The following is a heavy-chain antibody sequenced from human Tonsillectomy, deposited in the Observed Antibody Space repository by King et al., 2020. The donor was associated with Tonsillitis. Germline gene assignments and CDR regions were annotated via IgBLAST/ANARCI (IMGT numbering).Heavy chain of an antibody. CDR2: ISYDGSNK. Sequence: VQLVESGGGVVQPGGSLRLSCAASGFPFRSYAMHWVRQAPGQGLEWVAVISYDGSNKNYAGSGKGRFTISRDNYKNKLYLQVNSLRAEDTAVYYCARDRMRAYYYDSGYFDYWGQGTLVTVSS. CDR1: GFPFRSYA. CDR3: ARDRMRAYYYDSGYFDY. V-gene: IGHV3-30*01. D-gene: IGHD3-22*01. J-gene: IGHJ4*02.